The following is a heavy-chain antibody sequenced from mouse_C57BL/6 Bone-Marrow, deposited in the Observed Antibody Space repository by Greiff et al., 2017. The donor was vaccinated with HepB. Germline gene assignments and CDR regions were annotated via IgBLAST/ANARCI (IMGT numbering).Heavy chain of an antibody. CDR3: ARWGPAWFAY. Sequence: QVQLKQPGAELVKPGASVKLSCKASGYTFTSYWMHWVKQRPGQGLEWIGMIHPNSGSTNYNEKFKSKATLTVDKSSSTAYMQLSSLTSEDSAVYYCARWGPAWFAYWGQGTLVTVSA. CDR1: GYTFTSYW. CDR2: IHPNSGST. J-gene: IGHJ3*01. V-gene: IGHV1-64*01.